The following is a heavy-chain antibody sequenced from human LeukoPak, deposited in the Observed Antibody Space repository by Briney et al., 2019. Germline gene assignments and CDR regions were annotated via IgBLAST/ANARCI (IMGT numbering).Heavy chain of an antibody. Sequence: PGGSLRLSCAASGFTFSSYAMSWVRRAPGKGLGWVSAISGSGGSTYYADSVKGRFTISRDNSKNTLYVQMNSLRAEDTAVYYCARRNNYYDSSGYPWAFDIWGQGTMVTVSS. CDR2: ISGSGGST. D-gene: IGHD3-22*01. CDR1: GFTFSSYA. CDR3: ARRNNYYDSSGYPWAFDI. V-gene: IGHV3-23*01. J-gene: IGHJ3*02.